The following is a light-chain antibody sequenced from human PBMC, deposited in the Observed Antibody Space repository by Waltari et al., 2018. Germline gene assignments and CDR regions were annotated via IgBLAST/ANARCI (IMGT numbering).Light chain of an antibody. CDR3: QQNSNWPLT. V-gene: IGKV3D-15*01. CDR2: GAS. J-gene: IGKJ4*01. Sequence: EIVMTQYPATLSLSPGERATISCRASQSVSSSLALYQQKPVLAPRLLIYGASSRATGIPGRFSGSGSGTEFTLTISSLEPEDVAVYYCQQNSNWPLTFGGGTKVEIK. CDR1: QSVSSS.